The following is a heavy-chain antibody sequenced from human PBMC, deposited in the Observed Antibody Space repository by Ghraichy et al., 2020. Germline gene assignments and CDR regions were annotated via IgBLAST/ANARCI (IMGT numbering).Heavy chain of an antibody. J-gene: IGHJ4*02. CDR2: INPRNGDT. D-gene: IGHD4/OR15-4a*01. V-gene: IGHV1-2*02. Sequence: ASLKVSCKTSGYMFTDYYIHWVRQAPGQGLEWVGWINPRNGDTSYGQTFQARVTMSSDTSIATAYLDLSRLTSDDTALYFCGTSFFYGAQTFYDYWGQGTLVTVSS. CDR3: GTSFFYGAQTFYDY. CDR1: GYMFTDYY.